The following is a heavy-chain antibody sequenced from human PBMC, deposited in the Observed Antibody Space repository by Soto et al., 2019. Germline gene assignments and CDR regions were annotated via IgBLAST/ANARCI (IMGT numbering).Heavy chain of an antibody. Sequence: QVQLVESGGGVVQPGRSLRLSCAASGFTFSTFGMHWVRQSPGKGLEWVAVISSDANNKFYTDSVKGRFTISRDNFKNSLYLQMNSLRHEDTALYYCAKDPGDDDFRGLFDYWGQGTLVTVSS. D-gene: IGHD3-3*01. CDR1: GFTFSTFG. CDR2: ISSDANNK. V-gene: IGHV3-30*18. CDR3: AKDPGDDDFRGLFDY. J-gene: IGHJ4*02.